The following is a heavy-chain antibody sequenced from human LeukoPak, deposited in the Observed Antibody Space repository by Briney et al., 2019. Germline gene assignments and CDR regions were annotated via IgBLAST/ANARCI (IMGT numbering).Heavy chain of an antibody. CDR1: GFTFSNYA. CDR2: ISYDGSNK. D-gene: IGHD3/OR15-3a*01. J-gene: IGHJ4*02. Sequence: GGSLRLSCAASGFTFSNYAIHWVRQAPGKGLEWVAVISYDGSNKYYADSVKGRFTISRDSYKNTLYLQMNSLGAEDTAVYYCARDSGFSGTQRGEYWGQGTLVTVSS. CDR3: ARDSGFSGTQRGEY. V-gene: IGHV3-30*04.